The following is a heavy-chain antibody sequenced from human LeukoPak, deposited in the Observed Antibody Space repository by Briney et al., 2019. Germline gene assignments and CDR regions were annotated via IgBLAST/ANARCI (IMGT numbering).Heavy chain of an antibody. CDR3: AREAGVKGLDV. CDR2: IMPDISES. V-gene: IGHV1-2*02. CDR1: GYSFISNH. Sequence: ASVKVSCKASGYSFISNHIYWVRQAPGQGLELMGWIMPDISESRSAQNFQGRVTMTWDASITSAYMELSSLTSDDTAVYFCAREAGVKGLDVWGQGTMVTVSS. J-gene: IGHJ3*01.